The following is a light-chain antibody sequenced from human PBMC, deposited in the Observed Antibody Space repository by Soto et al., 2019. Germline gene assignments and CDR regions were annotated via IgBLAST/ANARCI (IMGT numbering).Light chain of an antibody. CDR3: QQYGSSGT. V-gene: IGKV3-20*01. CDR2: GAS. CDR1: QSVSKNY. J-gene: IGKJ1*01. Sequence: EIVLTQSPGTLSLSPGERSTLSCRASQSVSKNYLAWYQQKPGQAPRLLIYGASNRATGIPDRFSGSGSGTDFTLTISRLEPEDFAVYYCQQYGSSGTFGQGTKVDI.